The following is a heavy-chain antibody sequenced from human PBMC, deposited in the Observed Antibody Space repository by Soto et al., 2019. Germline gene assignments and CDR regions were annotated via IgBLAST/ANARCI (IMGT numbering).Heavy chain of an antibody. V-gene: IGHV4-59*08. D-gene: IGHD3-10*01. CDR1: SGPSKSHN. J-gene: IGHJ6*01. CDR2: VYDTWST. Sequence: SETLSLTCTVSSGPSKSHNWGWIRQPPGRGLEWIGYVYDTWSTSYNPSLKSRVTVSADTSTNRISLTLRFVTAADTAVYYCVRQGIGFLHGHVDVWGQGTTVTVS. CDR3: VRQGIGFLHGHVDV.